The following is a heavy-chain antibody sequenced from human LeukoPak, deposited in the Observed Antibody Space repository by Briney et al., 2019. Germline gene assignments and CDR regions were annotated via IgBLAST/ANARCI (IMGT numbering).Heavy chain of an antibody. J-gene: IGHJ6*03. Sequence: GGSLRLSCAASGFTFSDYYMSWIRQAPGKGLEWVSYISSSGSTIYYADSVKGRFTISRDNAKNSLYLQMNSLRAEDTAVYYCASGNSSPYYYYYYMDVWGKGTTVTVSS. D-gene: IGHD6-6*01. CDR1: GFTFSDYY. V-gene: IGHV3-11*04. CDR2: ISSSGSTI. CDR3: ASGNSSPYYYYYYMDV.